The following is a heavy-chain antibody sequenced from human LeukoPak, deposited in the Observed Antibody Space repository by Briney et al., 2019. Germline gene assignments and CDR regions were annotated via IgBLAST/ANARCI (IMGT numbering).Heavy chain of an antibody. CDR3: ARDRPGARRRIAAAGNSPFDY. CDR1: GFTFSSYW. V-gene: IGHV3-7*01. CDR2: IKQDGSEK. D-gene: IGHD6-13*01. Sequence: PGGSLRLSCAASGFTFSSYWMSWVRQAPGKGLEWVANIKQDGSEKYHVDSVKGRFTISGDNAKNSLYLQMNSLRAEDTAVYYCARDRPGARRRIAAAGNSPFDYWGQGTLVTVSS. J-gene: IGHJ4*02.